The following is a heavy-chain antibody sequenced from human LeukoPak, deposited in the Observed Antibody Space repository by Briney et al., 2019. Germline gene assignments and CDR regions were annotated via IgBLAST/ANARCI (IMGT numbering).Heavy chain of an antibody. CDR3: ARWVAGQYYFDS. D-gene: IGHD6-19*01. Sequence: AAVRVSCKASGYTFTDYYIHWVRQAPAQGLEWVGWTNLNSGGTNYAQKFQGRVTMSRYTSITTAHMELSRLRSDAPAVYYCARWVAGQYYFDSWGQGTLVTVSS. V-gene: IGHV1-2*02. CDR2: TNLNSGGT. J-gene: IGHJ4*02. CDR1: GYTFTDYY.